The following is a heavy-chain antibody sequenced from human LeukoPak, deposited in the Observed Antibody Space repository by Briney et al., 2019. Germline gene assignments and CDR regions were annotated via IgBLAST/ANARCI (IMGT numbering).Heavy chain of an antibody. CDR1: GGTFSSYA. CDR3: ATLASGSYYVDY. Sequence: SVKVSCKASGGTFSSYAISWVRQAPGQGLEWMGGIIPIFGAANYAQKFQGRVTITADESTSTAYMELSSLRSEDTAVYYCATLASGSYYVDYWGQGTLVTVSS. J-gene: IGHJ4*02. CDR2: IIPIFGAA. V-gene: IGHV1-69*13. D-gene: IGHD1-26*01.